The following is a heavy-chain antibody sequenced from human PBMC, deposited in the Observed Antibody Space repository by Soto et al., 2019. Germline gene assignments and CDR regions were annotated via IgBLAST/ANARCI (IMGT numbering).Heavy chain of an antibody. CDR1: GFTFITYS. CDR2: ISSSSSTI. Sequence: EVQVVESGGGLVQPGGSLRLSCAASGFTFITYSMNWVRQAPGKGLEWVSYISSSSSTIHYADSVKGRFTISRDNAKNSLYLQMNSLRAEDTAIYYCARAPWNYDGSGYHFDYWGQGTLVTVSS. D-gene: IGHD3-22*01. J-gene: IGHJ4*02. CDR3: ARAPWNYDGSGYHFDY. V-gene: IGHV3-48*01.